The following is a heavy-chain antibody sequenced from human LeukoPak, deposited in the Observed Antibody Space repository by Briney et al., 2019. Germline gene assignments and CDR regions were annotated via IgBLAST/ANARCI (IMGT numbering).Heavy chain of an antibody. Sequence: PGGSLRLSCAASGFTFSSYSMNRVRQAPGKGLEWVSYISSSSSTIYYADSVKGRFTISRDNAKNSLYLQMNSLRAEDTAVYYCASEIAVAGEGFDYWGQGTLVTVSS. CDR1: GFTFSSYS. CDR2: ISSSSSTI. J-gene: IGHJ4*02. CDR3: ASEIAVAGEGFDY. V-gene: IGHV3-48*01. D-gene: IGHD6-19*01.